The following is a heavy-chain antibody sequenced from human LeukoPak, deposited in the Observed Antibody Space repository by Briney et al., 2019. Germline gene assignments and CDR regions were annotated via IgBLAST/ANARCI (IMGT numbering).Heavy chain of an antibody. V-gene: IGHV4-59*08. CDR1: GGSFSGYY. J-gene: IGHJ4*02. D-gene: IGHD4-17*01. CDR3: ASGTVTTSDY. Sequence: SETLSLTCAVYGGSFSGYYWSWIRQPPGKGLEWIGYIYYSGSTNYNPSLKSRVTISVDTSKNQFSLKLSSVTAADTAVYYCASGTVTTSDYWGQGTLVTVSS. CDR2: IYYSGST.